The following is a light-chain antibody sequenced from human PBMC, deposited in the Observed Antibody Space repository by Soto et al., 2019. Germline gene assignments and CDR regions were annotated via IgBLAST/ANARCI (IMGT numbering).Light chain of an antibody. CDR3: CSYAGTDTFVV. V-gene: IGLV2-23*02. CDR2: EVN. CDR1: ISDVGTYNL. J-gene: IGLJ2*01. Sequence: QSALTQPASVSGSPGQAITISCTGTISDVGTYNLVSWYQQHPGKAPKFIIYEVNKRPSGVSDRFSGSKSGNTASLTISGLQAEDEADYYCCSYAGTDTFVVFGGGTKVTVL.